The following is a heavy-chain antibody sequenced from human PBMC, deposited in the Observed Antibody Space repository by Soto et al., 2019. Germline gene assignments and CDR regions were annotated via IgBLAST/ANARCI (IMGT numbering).Heavy chain of an antibody. CDR2: IWYDGSNK. Sequence: QVQLVESGGGVVQPGRSLRLSCAASGFTFSSYGMHWVRQAPGKGLEWVAVIWYDGSNKYYADSVKGRFTISRDNSKNALYRQMDSLSAEDTAVYYCARDEADGYWYFDLWGGGTLVTVSS. CDR3: ARDEADGYWYFDL. CDR1: GFTFSSYG. J-gene: IGHJ2*01. D-gene: IGHD6-25*01. V-gene: IGHV3-33*01.